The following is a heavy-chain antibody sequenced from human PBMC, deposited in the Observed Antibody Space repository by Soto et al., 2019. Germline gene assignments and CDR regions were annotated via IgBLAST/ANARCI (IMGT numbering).Heavy chain of an antibody. CDR3: VRIRYQLPSSVLWLDP. D-gene: IGHD3-16*01. CDR2: INHVGGT. CDR1: GGFLSESY. J-gene: IGHJ5*02. V-gene: IGHV4-34*01. Sequence: SETLSLTCAVYGGFLSESYWTWIRQPPGKGLERIGEINHVGGTNYNPSLKSRVTMSVDTSQNQFSLRLISVTAADTAMYFCVRIRYQLPSSVLWLDPWGQGTPVTVSS.